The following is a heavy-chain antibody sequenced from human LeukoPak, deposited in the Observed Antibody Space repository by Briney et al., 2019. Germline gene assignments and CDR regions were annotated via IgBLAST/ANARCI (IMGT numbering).Heavy chain of an antibody. CDR1: GGSISSYY. CDR2: IYYSGST. CDR3: ARGTVGYYYDSSGRTYAFDI. V-gene: IGHV4-59*01. D-gene: IGHD3-22*01. J-gene: IGHJ3*02. Sequence: PSETLSLTCTVSGGSISSYYWSWIRQPPGKGLEWIGYIYYSGSTNYNPSLKSRVTISVDTSKNQFSLKLSSVTAADTAVYYCARGTVGYYYDSSGRTYAFDIWGQGTMVTVSS.